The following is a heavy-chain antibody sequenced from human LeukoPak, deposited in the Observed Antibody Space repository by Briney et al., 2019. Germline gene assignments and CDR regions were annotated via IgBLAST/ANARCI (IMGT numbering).Heavy chain of an antibody. V-gene: IGHV1-3*01. CDR1: GFTFTTYS. D-gene: IGHD6-19*01. Sequence: GASVNVSCKTSGFTFTTYSMHWVRQAPGERLEWMGWINAANGNTQYSQKFQGRVTITRDTSASTAYMELSSLRSEDTAVYYCVRGAPIRVAVAATFDPWGQGTLVTVPS. CDR3: VRGAPIRVAVAATFDP. J-gene: IGHJ5*02. CDR2: INAANGNT.